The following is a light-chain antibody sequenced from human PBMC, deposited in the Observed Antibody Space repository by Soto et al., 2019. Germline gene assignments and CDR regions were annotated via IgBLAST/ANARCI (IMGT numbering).Light chain of an antibody. J-gene: IGKJ4*01. CDR1: QYVSTN. V-gene: IGKV3D-15*01. Sequence: ETVMTQFPATLSVSPGERATLSCRASQYVSTNLAWYQQQPGQPPRLLIYDISNRATGIPARFSGSGSETEFALTITSLQSEDFAVYYCQQYDTWPLTFGGGTKV. CDR2: DIS. CDR3: QQYDTWPLT.